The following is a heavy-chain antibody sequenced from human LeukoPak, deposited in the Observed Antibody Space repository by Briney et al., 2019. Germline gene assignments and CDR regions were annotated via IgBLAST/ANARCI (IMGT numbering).Heavy chain of an antibody. Sequence: ASVKVSCKTSGYSFSSYGIKWVRQAPGQGLEWVGWISAYNGDTKYAQKLQGRVTMTTDTSTGTVYMELRTLRSDDTAVYYCARDSYDFLTGRYSGSGGDYWGQGTLVTVSS. J-gene: IGHJ4*02. D-gene: IGHD3-9*01. CDR2: ISAYNGDT. CDR3: ARDSYDFLTGRYSGSGGDY. V-gene: IGHV1-18*01. CDR1: GYSFSSYG.